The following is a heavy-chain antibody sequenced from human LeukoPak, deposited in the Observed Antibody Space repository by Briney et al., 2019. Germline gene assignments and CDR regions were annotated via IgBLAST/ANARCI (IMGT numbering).Heavy chain of an antibody. D-gene: IGHD3-22*01. J-gene: IGHJ4*02. CDR3: AKGGYYDSSGYSPGGIDY. CDR1: GFTFSSYG. V-gene: IGHV3-30*18. Sequence: GGSLRLSCAASGFTFSSYGMHWVRQAPGKGLEWVAVISYDGSNKYYADSVKGRFTISRDNSKNTLYLQMNSLRAEDTAVYYCAKGGYYDSSGYSPGGIDYWGQGTLVTVSS. CDR2: ISYDGSNK.